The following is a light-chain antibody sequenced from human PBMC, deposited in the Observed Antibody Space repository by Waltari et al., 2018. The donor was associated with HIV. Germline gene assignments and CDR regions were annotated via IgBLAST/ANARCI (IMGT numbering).Light chain of an antibody. CDR1: NSQVCDLNF. CDR2: DVS. Sequence: QYALTQPASVSGSPGQSITISCTGTNSQVCDLNFVSWYQQHPGKAPKLMIYDVSHRSSGIPDRFSGSKSDNTASLTISGLQAEDEADYYCTSYASITSWVFGGGTKVTVL. CDR3: TSYASITSWV. V-gene: IGLV2-14*03. J-gene: IGLJ3*02.